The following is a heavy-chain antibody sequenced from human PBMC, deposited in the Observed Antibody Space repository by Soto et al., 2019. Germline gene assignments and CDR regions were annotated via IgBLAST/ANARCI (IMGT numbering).Heavy chain of an antibody. CDR3: ARDRGLTTVTTFYYYGMDV. CDR1: GFTFSSYA. CDR2: ISYDGSNK. J-gene: IGHJ6*02. V-gene: IGHV3-30-3*01. Sequence: QVRLVESGGGVVQPGRSLRLSCAASGFTFSSYAMHWVRQAPGKGLEWVAVISYDGSNKYYADSVKGRFTISRDNSKNTLYLQMNSLRAEDTAVYYCARDRGLTTVTTFYYYGMDVWGQGTTVTVSS. D-gene: IGHD4-17*01.